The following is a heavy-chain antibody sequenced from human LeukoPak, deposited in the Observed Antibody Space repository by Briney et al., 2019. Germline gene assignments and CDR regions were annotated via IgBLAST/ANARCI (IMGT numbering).Heavy chain of an antibody. J-gene: IGHJ4*02. Sequence: SETLSLTCTVSGGTISSYYWGWIRQPPGKGLEWIGSIYYSGSTYYNPSLKSRVTISVDTSKNQFSLKLSSVTAADTAVYYCARHKLRLKQLYYFDYWGQGTLVTVSS. D-gene: IGHD4-11*01. CDR1: GGTISSYY. CDR2: IYYSGST. CDR3: ARHKLRLKQLYYFDY. V-gene: IGHV4-39*01.